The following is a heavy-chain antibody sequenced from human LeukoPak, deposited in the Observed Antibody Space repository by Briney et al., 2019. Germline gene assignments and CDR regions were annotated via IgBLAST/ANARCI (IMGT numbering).Heavy chain of an antibody. CDR1: GGTFSSYA. Sequence: ASVKVSCKASGGTFSSYAISWVRQAPGQGLEWMGGIIPIFGTANYAQKFQGRVTITADESTSTAYMELSSLRSEDTAVYYCARSEGIVVVPAAGTFDYWGQGTLVTVSS. CDR2: IIPIFGTA. CDR3: ARSEGIVVVPAAGTFDY. J-gene: IGHJ4*02. V-gene: IGHV1-69*13. D-gene: IGHD2-2*01.